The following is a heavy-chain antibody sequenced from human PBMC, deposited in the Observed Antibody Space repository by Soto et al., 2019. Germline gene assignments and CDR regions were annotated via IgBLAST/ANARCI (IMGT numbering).Heavy chain of an antibody. D-gene: IGHD6-13*01. V-gene: IGHV1-46*01. J-gene: IGHJ4*02. CDR3: ARGAPLRLGSWEPKFDY. CDR1: GYTFTTYY. CDR2: INPSGGST. Sequence: GASVKVSCKASGYTFTTYYMHWVRQAPGQGLEWMGIINPSGGSTNYAQKFQGRVTMTRDTSTSTVYMELSSLRSEDTAVYYCARGAPLRLGSWEPKFDYWGQGTLVTVSS.